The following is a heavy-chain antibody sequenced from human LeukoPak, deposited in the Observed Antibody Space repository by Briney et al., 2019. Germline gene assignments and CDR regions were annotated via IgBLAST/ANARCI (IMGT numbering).Heavy chain of an antibody. CDR2: ISYTGST. CDR1: GGSISSSSYY. Sequence: SETLSLTCTVSGGSISSSSYYWGWIRQPPGKGLEWIGSISYTGSTFHNPSLKSRVTVSVDTSKNHFSLKLSSVTAADTAVYYCARQRWPSAYYFDYWGQGTLVTVSS. CDR3: ARQRWPSAYYFDY. V-gene: IGHV4-39*01. J-gene: IGHJ4*02. D-gene: IGHD5-24*01.